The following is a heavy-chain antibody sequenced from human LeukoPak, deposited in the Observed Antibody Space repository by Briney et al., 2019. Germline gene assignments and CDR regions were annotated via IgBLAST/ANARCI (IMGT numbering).Heavy chain of an antibody. CDR2: VHLDGRT. CDR3: AREGDFYRHLDY. D-gene: IGHD2/OR15-2a*01. J-gene: IGHJ4*02. Sequence: SETLSLTCGVSGGSVSSTNWWTWMRQPPGKGLEWIGEVHLDGRTNFNPSLKSRLTMSVDLSENHVSLKLTSVTAADTAVYYCAREGDFYRHLDYSGQGTLVTVSS. V-gene: IGHV4-4*02. CDR1: GGSVSSTNW.